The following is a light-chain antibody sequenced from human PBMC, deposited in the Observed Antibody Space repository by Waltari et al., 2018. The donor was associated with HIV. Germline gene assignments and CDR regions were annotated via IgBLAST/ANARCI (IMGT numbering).Light chain of an antibody. CDR3: QQYYGTPPT. J-gene: IGKJ1*01. CDR2: WAS. V-gene: IGKV4-1*01. Sequence: DIVMTQSPDSLAVSLGERATINCKSSQSVLYSSNNKNYLAWYQQKPGQPPKLLIYWASTRESGGPDRCSGSGSGTDFTLTISSLQAEDVAVYYCQQYYGTPPTFGQGTKVEIK. CDR1: QSVLYSSNNKNY.